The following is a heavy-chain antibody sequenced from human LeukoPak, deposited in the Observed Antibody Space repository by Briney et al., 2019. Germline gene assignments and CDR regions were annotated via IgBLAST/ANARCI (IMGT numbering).Heavy chain of an antibody. D-gene: IGHD6-6*01. CDR1: GFSFSDFG. CDR3: ARVAEYSTAGMRY. Sequence: GGSLRLSCAASGFSFSDFGMGWVRQAPGKRLEWVSSIFGSRDSISYANSVKGPFTISRDNAKNTLYLQMNSLRAEDTALYYCARVAEYSTAGMRYWGQGTLVTVSS. J-gene: IGHJ4*02. CDR2: IFGSRDSI. V-gene: IGHV3-21*01.